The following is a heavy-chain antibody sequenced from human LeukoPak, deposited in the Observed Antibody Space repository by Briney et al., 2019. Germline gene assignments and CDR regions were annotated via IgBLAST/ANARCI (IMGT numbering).Heavy chain of an antibody. Sequence: GGSLRLSCAASGFTVSSNYMSWVRQAPGKGLEWVALIYSSGSTYYADSVKGRFTISRDNSKNTLYLQMNSLRAEDTAVYYCAREGDYYDSSGYYSLTRYFDYWGQGTLVTVSS. D-gene: IGHD3-22*01. CDR1: GFTVSSNY. CDR2: IYSSGST. V-gene: IGHV3-53*01. CDR3: AREGDYYDSSGYYSLTRYFDY. J-gene: IGHJ4*02.